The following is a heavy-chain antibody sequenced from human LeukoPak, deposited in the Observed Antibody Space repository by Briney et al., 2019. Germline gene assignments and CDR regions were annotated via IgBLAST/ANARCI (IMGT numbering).Heavy chain of an antibody. CDR2: ISSSGSTI. Sequence: GGSLRLSCAACGFTFSSYEMNWVRQAPGKGREGVSYISSSGSTIYYADSVKGRFTISRDNAKNSLYLQMNSLRAEDTAVYYCARDLIAAATYYYYGMDVWGQGTTVTVSS. J-gene: IGHJ6*02. D-gene: IGHD6-13*01. CDR3: ARDLIAAATYYYYGMDV. V-gene: IGHV3-48*03. CDR1: GFTFSSYE.